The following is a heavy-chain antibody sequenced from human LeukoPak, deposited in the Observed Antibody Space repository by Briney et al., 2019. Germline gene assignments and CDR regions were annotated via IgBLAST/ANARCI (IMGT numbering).Heavy chain of an antibody. V-gene: IGHV1-69*01. CDR3: ARVPKYRTYYYDSSGYSAFDI. CDR1: GCTFSSYA. CDR2: INPIFGTA. J-gene: IGHJ3*02. Sequence: GSSVKVSCKASGCTFSSYAISWVRQAPGQGLEWMGGINPIFGTANYAQKFQGRVTITADESTSTAYMELSSLRSEDTAVYYRARVPKYRTYYYDSSGYSAFDIWGQGTMVTVSS. D-gene: IGHD3-22*01.